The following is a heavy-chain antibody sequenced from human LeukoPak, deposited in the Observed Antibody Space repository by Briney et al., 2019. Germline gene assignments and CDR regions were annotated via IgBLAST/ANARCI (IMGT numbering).Heavy chain of an antibody. J-gene: IGHJ6*02. CDR3: ARVVVVAATLYYYYGMDV. V-gene: IGHV1-18*01. D-gene: IGHD2-15*01. CDR2: ISAHNGNT. CDR1: GYTFTSYG. Sequence: ASVKVSCKASGYTFTSYGISWVRQAPGQGLEWMGWISAHNGNTNYAQKLQGRVTMTTDTSTSTAYMELRSLRSDDTAVYYCARVVVVAATLYYYYGMDVWGQGTTVTVSS.